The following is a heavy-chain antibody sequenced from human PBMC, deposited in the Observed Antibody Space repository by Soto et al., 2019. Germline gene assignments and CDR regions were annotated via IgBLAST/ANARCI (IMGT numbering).Heavy chain of an antibody. CDR1: GYAFTTYG. CDR3: ARGRYGDY. D-gene: IGHD1-1*01. CDR2: SSAHNGNT. V-gene: IGHV1-18*01. J-gene: IGHJ4*02. Sequence: QVHLVQSGAEVKKPGASVKVSCKGSGYAFTTYGITWVRQAPGQGLEWMGWSSAHNGNTNYAQKLQGRVTVTRDTSTSTAYMGLRSLRSGDTAVYYCARGRYGDYWGQGALVTVSS.